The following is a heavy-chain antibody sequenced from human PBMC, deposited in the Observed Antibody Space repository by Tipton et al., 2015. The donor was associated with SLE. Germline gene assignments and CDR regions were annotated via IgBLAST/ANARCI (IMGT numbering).Heavy chain of an antibody. CDR3: AGGNWHKGFDY. Sequence: TLSLTCTVSGGSISSSSYYWGWIRQPPGKGLEWIGSIYYSGSTNYNPSLKSRVTISVDTSKNQFSLKLSSVTAADTAVYYCAGGNWHKGFDYWGQGTLVTVSS. CDR2: IYYSGST. CDR1: GGSISSSSYY. J-gene: IGHJ4*02. V-gene: IGHV4-39*07. D-gene: IGHD1-20*01.